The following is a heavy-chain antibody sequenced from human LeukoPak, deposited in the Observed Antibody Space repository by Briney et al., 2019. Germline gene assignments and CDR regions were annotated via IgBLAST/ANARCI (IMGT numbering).Heavy chain of an antibody. CDR1: GFTFSSYS. V-gene: IGHV4-34*01. Sequence: PGGSLRLSCAASGFTFSSYSMNWVRQPPGKGLEWIGEINHSGSTNYNPSLKSRVTISVDTSKNQFSLKLSSVTAADTAVCYCARVSSGWFYPIDYWGQGTLVTVSS. D-gene: IGHD6-19*01. J-gene: IGHJ4*02. CDR2: INHSGST. CDR3: ARVSSGWFYPIDY.